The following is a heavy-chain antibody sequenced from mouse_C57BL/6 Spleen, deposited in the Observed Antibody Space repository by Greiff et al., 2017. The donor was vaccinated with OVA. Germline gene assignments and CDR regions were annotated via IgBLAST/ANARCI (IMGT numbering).Heavy chain of an antibody. V-gene: IGHV1-82*01. CDR1: GYAFSSSW. Sequence: VQLQQSGPELVKPGASVKISCKASGYAFSSSWMNWVKQRPGKGLEWIGRIYPGDGDTNYNGKFKGKATLTADKSSSTAYMQLSSLTSEDSAVYCCARSQGYDSYAMDYWGQGTSVTVSS. CDR2: IYPGDGDT. D-gene: IGHD2-2*01. J-gene: IGHJ4*01. CDR3: ARSQGYDSYAMDY.